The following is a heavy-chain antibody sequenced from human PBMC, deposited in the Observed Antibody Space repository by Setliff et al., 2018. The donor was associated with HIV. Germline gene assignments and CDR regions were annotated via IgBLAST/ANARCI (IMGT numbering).Heavy chain of an antibody. D-gene: IGHD1-26*01. V-gene: IGHV1-69*10. Sequence: SVKVSCKASGYSFINYGISWVRQAPGQGLEWMGWIIPVLGLSYYAQNFQGRVTITADESTSTAYMELSSLRSEDTAVYYCASYSGSYYFILHYWGQGTLVTVSS. J-gene: IGHJ4*02. CDR1: GYSFINYG. CDR3: ASYSGSYYFILHY. CDR2: IIPVLGLS.